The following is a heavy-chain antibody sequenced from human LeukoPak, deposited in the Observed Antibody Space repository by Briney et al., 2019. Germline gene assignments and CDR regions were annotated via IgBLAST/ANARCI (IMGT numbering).Heavy chain of an antibody. J-gene: IGHJ4*02. CDR3: AKGKIAVAGIIDY. CDR2: ISGSGGST. Sequence: GGSLRLSCAASGFTFSSYAMSWVRQAPGKGLEWVSAISGSGGSTYYADSVKGRFTISRDNSKNTLYLQTNSLRAEDTAVYYYAKGKIAVAGIIDYWGQGTLVTVSS. V-gene: IGHV3-23*01. D-gene: IGHD6-19*01. CDR1: GFTFSSYA.